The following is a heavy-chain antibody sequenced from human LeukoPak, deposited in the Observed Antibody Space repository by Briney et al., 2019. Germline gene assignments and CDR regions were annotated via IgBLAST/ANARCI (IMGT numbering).Heavy chain of an antibody. CDR2: INPNRGGT. CDR3: AKPYYYDSSGYYYHYYYGMDV. J-gene: IGHJ6*02. V-gene: IGHV1-2*02. Sequence: GASVKVSCKASGYTFTVYYMHWVRQAPGQGLEWMGWINPNRGGTNYAQKFQGRVTMTRDTSISTAYLELSRLRSDDTAVYYCAKPYYYDSSGYYYHYYYGMDVWGQGTTVTVSS. D-gene: IGHD3-22*01. CDR1: GYTFTVYY.